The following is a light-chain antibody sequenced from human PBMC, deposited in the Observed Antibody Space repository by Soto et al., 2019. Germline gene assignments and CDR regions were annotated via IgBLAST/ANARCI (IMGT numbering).Light chain of an antibody. CDR2: SAS. CDR1: QTLDRDY. Sequence: IQMTQSPSTLSASLGDRVTMTCRASQTLDRDYLAWYQQKPGKAPNLLIYSASTLESGVPSRFSGGGSGTAFTLTISSLQPDDLATYYCHQYDSYPRTFGQGTKVDIK. J-gene: IGKJ1*01. CDR3: HQYDSYPRT. V-gene: IGKV1-5*03.